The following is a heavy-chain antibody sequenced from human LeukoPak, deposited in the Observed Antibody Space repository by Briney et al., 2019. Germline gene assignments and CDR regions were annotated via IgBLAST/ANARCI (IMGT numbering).Heavy chain of an antibody. Sequence: GGSLRLSCAASGFTFDDYAMHWVRQAPGEGLEWVSGISWNSGSIGYADSVKGRFTISRDNAKNSLYLQMNSLRAEDTALYYCATAGLWRGSYYFDYWGQGTLVTVSS. CDR1: GFTFDDYA. D-gene: IGHD3-3*01. J-gene: IGHJ4*02. CDR2: ISWNSGSI. V-gene: IGHV3-9*01. CDR3: ATAGLWRGSYYFDY.